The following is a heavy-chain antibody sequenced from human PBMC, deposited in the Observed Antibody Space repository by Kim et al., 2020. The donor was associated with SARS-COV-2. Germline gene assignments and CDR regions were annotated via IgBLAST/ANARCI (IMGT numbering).Heavy chain of an antibody. D-gene: IGHD6-13*01. CDR3: AGDQSAGYSGSWNDH. J-gene: IGHJ4*02. CDR1: GFTFSSYG. CDR2: ISYDGINK. V-gene: IGHV3-33*05. Sequence: GGSLRLSCAASGFTFSSYGMHWVRQAPGKGLEWVAFISYDGINKYYADSVKGRFTISRDNSKNTLYLQMNSLRAEDTAVYYCAGDQSAGYSGSWNDHWGQGTLVTVSS.